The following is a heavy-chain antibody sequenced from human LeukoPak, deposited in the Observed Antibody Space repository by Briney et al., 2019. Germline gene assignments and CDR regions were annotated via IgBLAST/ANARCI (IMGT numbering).Heavy chain of an antibody. J-gene: IGHJ5*02. CDR3: ATDLGRGIGKYDFWSGYHYNWFDP. CDR2: IIPILGIA. V-gene: IGHV1-69*04. CDR1: GGTFSSYT. D-gene: IGHD3-3*01. Sequence: GASVKVSCKASGGTFSSYTISWVRQAPGQGLEWMGRIIPILGIANYAQKFQGRITITADKSTSTAYMELSSLRSEDTAVYYCATDLGRGIGKYDFWSGYHYNWFDPWGQGTLVTVSS.